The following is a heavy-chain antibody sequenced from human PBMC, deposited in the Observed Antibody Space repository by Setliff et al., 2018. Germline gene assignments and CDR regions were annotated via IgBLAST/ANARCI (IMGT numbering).Heavy chain of an antibody. CDR2: ICDSGSS. D-gene: IGHD2-15*01. Sequence: LSLTCTVSGGSVSNSGFFWGWLRQAPGKGLEWIGNICDSGSSNYNASLKSRLIITRDTSKNQISLKLTSVTAADTAVYYCGRGFSRIEGWGNWFDPWGQGILVAVSS. J-gene: IGHJ5*02. CDR3: GRGFSRIEGWGNWFDP. V-gene: IGHV4-39*01. CDR1: GGSVSNSGFF.